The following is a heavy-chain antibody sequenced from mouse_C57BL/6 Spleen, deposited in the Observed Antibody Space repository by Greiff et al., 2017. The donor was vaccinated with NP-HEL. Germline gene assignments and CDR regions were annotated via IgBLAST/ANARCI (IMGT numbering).Heavy chain of an antibody. D-gene: IGHD1-1*01. V-gene: IGHV3-6*01. CDR2: ISYDGSN. CDR3: ASYATTVVAHWYFDV. J-gene: IGHJ1*03. Sequence: EVKLMESGPGLVKPSQSLSLTCSVTGYSITSGYYWNWIRQFPGNKLEWMGYISYDGSNNYNPSLKNRISITRDTSKNQFFLKLNSVTTEDTATYYCASYATTVVAHWYFDVWGTGTTVTVSS. CDR1: GYSITSGYY.